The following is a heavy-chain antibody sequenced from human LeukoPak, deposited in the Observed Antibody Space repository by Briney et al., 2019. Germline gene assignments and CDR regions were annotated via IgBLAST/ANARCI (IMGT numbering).Heavy chain of an antibody. D-gene: IGHD5-12*01. CDR3: ARVRLSGYVKDFYFDS. J-gene: IGHJ4*02. Sequence: PSETLSLTCTVSGVSITSSSWWSWVRQPPGKGLEWIGEIFQGGSTNYNPSLKSRVIISLDKSENQFSLNLTSVTAADTARYYCARVRLSGYVKDFYFDSWGQGTRVTVSS. CDR2: IFQGGST. V-gene: IGHV4-4*02. CDR1: GVSITSSSW.